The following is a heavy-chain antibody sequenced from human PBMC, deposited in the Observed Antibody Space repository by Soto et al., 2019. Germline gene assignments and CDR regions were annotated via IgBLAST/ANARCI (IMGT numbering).Heavy chain of an antibody. CDR3: ARDRAAVASTFDY. CDR2: IYYTGRT. D-gene: IGHD6-13*01. J-gene: IGHJ4*02. CDR1: GYFMTTGNY. V-gene: IGHV4-38-2*02. Sequence: SETLSLTCAVSGYFMTTGNYWGWTRQSPGKGLEWIGSIYYTGRTYYNPSLKSRVTMSVDTSKNQFSLKLTSVTAADTAVYYCARDRAAVASTFDYWGPGTLVTVSS.